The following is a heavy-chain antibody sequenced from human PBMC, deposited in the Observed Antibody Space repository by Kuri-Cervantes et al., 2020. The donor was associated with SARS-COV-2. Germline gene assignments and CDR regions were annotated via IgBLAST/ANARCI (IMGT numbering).Heavy chain of an antibody. CDR3: ARDRDGYSSSWYGGYYYGMDV. D-gene: IGHD6-13*01. J-gene: IGHJ6*02. CDR2: ISSSSSYI. V-gene: IGHV3-21*01. CDR1: GLTLRSYS. Sequence: GESLKISCAASGLTLRSYSMNWVRQAPGKGLEWVSSISSSSSYIYYADSVKGRFTISRDNAKNSLYLQMNSLRAGDTAVYYCARDRDGYSSSWYGGYYYGMDVWGQGTTVTVSS.